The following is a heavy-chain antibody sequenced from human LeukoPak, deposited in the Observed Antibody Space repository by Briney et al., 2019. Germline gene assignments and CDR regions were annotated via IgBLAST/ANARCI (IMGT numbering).Heavy chain of an antibody. CDR3: ALVSTLTVADPVERHYYGLDV. D-gene: IGHD4-23*01. CDR1: SY. V-gene: IGHV1-2*02. J-gene: IGHJ6*02. Sequence: GASVKVSCTATSYISWVRQAPGQGLEWMGCINPNNGDSKSPQKLQGRVTMTRDTSINTAYLHLTGLRSDDTALYYCALVSTLTVADPVERHYYGLDVWGQGTTVIVSS. CDR2: INPNNGDS.